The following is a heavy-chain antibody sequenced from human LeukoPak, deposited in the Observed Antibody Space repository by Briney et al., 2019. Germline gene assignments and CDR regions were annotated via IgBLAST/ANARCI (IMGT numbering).Heavy chain of an antibody. J-gene: IGHJ4*02. CDR3: ARAVSSGFDY. Sequence: PGGSLRLSCAASGFTFSSYWMHWVRQAPGKGLMWVSRINSDGSSTSYADSVKGRFTISRDNAKNTLYLQMNSLRAEDTAAYYCARAVSSGFDYWGQGTLVTVSS. CDR1: GFTFSSYW. CDR2: INSDGSST. D-gene: IGHD3-22*01. V-gene: IGHV3-74*01.